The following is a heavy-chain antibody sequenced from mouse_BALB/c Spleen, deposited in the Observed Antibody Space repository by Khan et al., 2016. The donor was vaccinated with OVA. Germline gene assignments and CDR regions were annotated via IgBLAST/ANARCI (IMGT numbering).Heavy chain of an antibody. J-gene: IGHJ3*01. CDR2: INYSGST. CDR3: VRGRSY. Sequence: EVQLVESGPGLVKPSQSLSLTCTVTGYSITSDYAWNWIRQFPGNRLEWMGYINYSGSTSKKPSLTSRMSISRDTSKNQIFLQLNSVTTEDTATXYCVRGRSYWGQGTLVTVSA. CDR1: GYSITSDYA. V-gene: IGHV3-2*02.